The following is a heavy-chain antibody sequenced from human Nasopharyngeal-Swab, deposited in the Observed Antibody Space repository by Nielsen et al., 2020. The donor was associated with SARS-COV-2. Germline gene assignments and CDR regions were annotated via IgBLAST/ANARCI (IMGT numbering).Heavy chain of an antibody. CDR2: ISSSSSTI. CDR1: GFTFSSYS. D-gene: IGHD3-3*01. J-gene: IGHJ4*02. V-gene: IGHV3-48*01. CDR3: ARDTTYDFWSGYSKSFDY. Sequence: GGSLRLSCAASGFTFSSYSMNWVRQAPGKGLEWVSYISSSSSTIYYADSVKGRFTISRDNAKNSLYLQMNSLRAEDTVVYYCARDTTYDFWSGYSKSFDYWGQGTLVTVSS.